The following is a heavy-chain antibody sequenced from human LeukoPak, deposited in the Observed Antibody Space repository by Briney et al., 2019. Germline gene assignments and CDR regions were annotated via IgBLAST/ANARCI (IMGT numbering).Heavy chain of an antibody. CDR2: INPNSGGT. J-gene: IGHJ1*01. CDR3: ARGPNYYDSSGYYRYFQH. D-gene: IGHD3-22*01. CDR1: GYTFTSYY. V-gene: IGHV1-2*04. Sequence: GASVKVSCKASGYTFTSYYMHWVRQAPGQGLEWMGWINPNSGGTNYAQKFQGWVTMTRDTSISTAYMELSRLRSDDTAVYYCARGPNYYDSSGYYRYFQHWGQGTLVTVSS.